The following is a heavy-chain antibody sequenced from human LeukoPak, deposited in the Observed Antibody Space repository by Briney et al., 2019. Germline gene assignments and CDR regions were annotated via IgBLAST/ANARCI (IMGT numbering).Heavy chain of an antibody. CDR2: INSDESRT. V-gene: IGHV3-74*01. J-gene: IGHJ5*02. Sequence: GGSLRLSCAASEFTFNSYWMHWVRQPPGKGLVWVSRINSDESRTAYADSVKGRFCISRDNAKNTLYLQMNSLRAEDTAVYYCARGYGDWFDPWGQGTLVTVSS. CDR1: EFTFNSYW. CDR3: ARGYGDWFDP. D-gene: IGHD3-10*01.